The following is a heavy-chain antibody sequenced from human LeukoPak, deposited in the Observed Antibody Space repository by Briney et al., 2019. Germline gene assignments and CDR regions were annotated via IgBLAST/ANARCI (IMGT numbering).Heavy chain of an antibody. V-gene: IGHV3-30*03. CDR2: ISYDGRNK. Sequence: GGSLRLSCVASGFTFNNYGMHWVRQAPGKGLEWVAVISYDGRNKYYGDSVKGRFTISRDNSKNTLYLQMNGQRAEDTAVYYCARDQVEQWSGVAWYIDYWGQGTLVTVSS. J-gene: IGHJ4*02. CDR3: ARDQVEQWSGVAWYIDY. CDR1: GFTFNNYG. D-gene: IGHD6-19*01.